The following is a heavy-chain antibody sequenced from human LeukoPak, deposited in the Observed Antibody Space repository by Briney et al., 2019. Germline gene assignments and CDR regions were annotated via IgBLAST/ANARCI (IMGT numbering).Heavy chain of an antibody. D-gene: IGHD2-15*01. J-gene: IGHJ3*02. CDR1: GFIFGEYV. Sequence: PGGSLRLSCAASGFIFGEYVMHWVRQAPGKGLEWVLGLSWNSASLDYVDSVKGRFTISRDNAKNSLYLQMNSLRAEDTALYYCAKGRGGSRKFDAFDIWGQGTMVTVSS. V-gene: IGHV3-9*01. CDR2: LSWNSASL. CDR3: AKGRGGSRKFDAFDI.